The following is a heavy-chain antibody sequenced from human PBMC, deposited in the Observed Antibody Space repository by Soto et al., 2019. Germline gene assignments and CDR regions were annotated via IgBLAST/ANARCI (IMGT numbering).Heavy chain of an antibody. CDR2: ISYDGSNK. D-gene: IGHD6-6*01. CDR3: ARGGSSSSDYSYGMDV. CDR1: GFTFSSYA. V-gene: IGHV3-30-3*01. J-gene: IGHJ6*02. Sequence: QVQLVESGGGVVQPGRSLRLSCAASGFTFSSYAMHWVRQAPGKGLEWVAVISYDGSNKYYADSVKGRFTISRDNSKNTLYLQMNSLRAEDTAVYYCARGGSSSSDYSYGMDVWGQGTTVTVSS.